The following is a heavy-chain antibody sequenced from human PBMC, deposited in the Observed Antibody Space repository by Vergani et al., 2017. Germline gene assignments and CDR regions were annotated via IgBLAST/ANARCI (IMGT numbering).Heavy chain of an antibody. CDR1: GGTFSSYA. Sequence: QVQLVQSGAEVTKPGSSVKVSCKASGGTFSSYAISWVRQAPGQGLEWMGGIIPIFGTANYAQKFQGRVTITADESTSTAYMELSSLRSEDTAVYYCARVLRAYYDSSGTNWFDPWGQGTLVTVSS. V-gene: IGHV1-69*01. CDR2: IIPIFGTA. D-gene: IGHD3-22*01. J-gene: IGHJ5*02. CDR3: ARVLRAYYDSSGTNWFDP.